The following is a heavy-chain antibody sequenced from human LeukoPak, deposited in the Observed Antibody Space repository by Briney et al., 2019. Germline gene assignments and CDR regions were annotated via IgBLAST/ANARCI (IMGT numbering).Heavy chain of an antibody. V-gene: IGHV4-59*08. J-gene: IGHJ4*02. CDR3: ARHDYGDYEDYFDY. CDR1: GGSISSYY. Sequence: SETLSLTCTVSGGSISSYYWSWIRQPPGKGLEWIGYIYYSGSTNYNPSLKSRVTISVDTSKNQFSLKLSSVTAADTAVYYCARHDYGDYEDYFDYWGQGTLVTVSS. CDR2: IYYSGST. D-gene: IGHD4-17*01.